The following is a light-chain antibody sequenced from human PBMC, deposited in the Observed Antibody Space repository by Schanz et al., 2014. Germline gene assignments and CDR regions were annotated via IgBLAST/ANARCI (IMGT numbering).Light chain of an antibody. V-gene: IGLV2-8*01. CDR2: EVS. CDR3: TSYTSVSTWV. J-gene: IGLJ3*02. Sequence: QSALTQPPSASGSPGQSVTISCTGTSSDVGGYNYVSWYQQHPGKAPKLMISEVSKRPSGVPDRFSGSKSGNTASLTISGLQTEDEADYYCTSYTSVSTWVFGGGTKVTVL. CDR1: SSDVGGYNY.